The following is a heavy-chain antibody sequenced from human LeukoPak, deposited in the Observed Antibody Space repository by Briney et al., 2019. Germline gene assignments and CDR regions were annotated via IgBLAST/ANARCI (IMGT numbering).Heavy chain of an antibody. V-gene: IGHV3-30*02. Sequence: GGSLRLSCVASAFTFSDYGMVWVRQAPGKGLEWVTFIRYDGTNTFYADSVKGRFIISRDNSKNTMYLQMNRLRAGDTAVYYCARRFMAYAIAYMDVWSKGTTVTVSS. CDR3: ARRFMAYAIAYMDV. J-gene: IGHJ6*03. D-gene: IGHD2-21*01. CDR2: IRYDGTNT. CDR1: AFTFSDYG.